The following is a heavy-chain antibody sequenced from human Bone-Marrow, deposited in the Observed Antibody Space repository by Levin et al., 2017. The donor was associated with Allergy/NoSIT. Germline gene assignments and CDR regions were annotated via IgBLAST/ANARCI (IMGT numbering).Heavy chain of an antibody. CDR1: GFTFSTHA. J-gene: IGHJ6*03. Sequence: PPGGSLRLSCAASGFTFSTHAMAWVRQAPGKGLEWVSSISASGAGTHYGHSVKGRFTISRDNSRSTVYLQVDSLRGEDTATYYCARVIIPPFHMDVWGKGTTVAVSS. V-gene: IGHV3-23*01. CDR2: ISASGAGT. D-gene: IGHD3-3*01. CDR3: ARVIIPPFHMDV.